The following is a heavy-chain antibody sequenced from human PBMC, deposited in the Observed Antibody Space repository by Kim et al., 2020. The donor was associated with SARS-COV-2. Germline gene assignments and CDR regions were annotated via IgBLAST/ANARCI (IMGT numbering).Heavy chain of an antibody. J-gene: IGHJ4*02. CDR3: ARGGRWATVGYFDY. Sequence: ADSVKGRFTISRDNSKNTLYLQMNSLRAEDTAVYYCARGGRWATVGYFDYWGQGTLVTVSS. D-gene: IGHD4-4*01. V-gene: IGHV3-30*01.